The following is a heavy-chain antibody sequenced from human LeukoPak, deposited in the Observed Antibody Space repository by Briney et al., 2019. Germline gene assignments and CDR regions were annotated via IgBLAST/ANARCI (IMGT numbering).Heavy chain of an antibody. D-gene: IGHD6-6*01. CDR3: AREAGGSSWDAFDI. CDR2: IYNSGST. J-gene: IGHJ3*02. CDR1: GGSISIYY. V-gene: IGHV4-59*01. Sequence: KTSETLSLTCTVSGGSISIYYWSWIRQPPGKGLEWIGHIYNSGSTNYSPSLKSRVTISVDTSKNQFSLKLSSVTAADTAVYYCAREAGGSSWDAFDIWGQGTMVTVSS.